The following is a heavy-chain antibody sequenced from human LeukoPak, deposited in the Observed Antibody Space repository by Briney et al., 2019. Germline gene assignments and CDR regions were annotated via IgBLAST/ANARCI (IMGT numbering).Heavy chain of an antibody. J-gene: IGHJ4*02. CDR3: ARDSSGFYYVH. D-gene: IGHD3-22*01. Sequence: ASVKVSCEASGYTFTSYGISWVRQAPGQGLEWMGWISAYNGNTNYAQKLQGRVTMTTDTSTTTAYLEVTSLRSDDTAVYYCARDSSGFYYVHWGQGTLVTVSS. CDR1: GYTFTSYG. V-gene: IGHV1-18*01. CDR2: ISAYNGNT.